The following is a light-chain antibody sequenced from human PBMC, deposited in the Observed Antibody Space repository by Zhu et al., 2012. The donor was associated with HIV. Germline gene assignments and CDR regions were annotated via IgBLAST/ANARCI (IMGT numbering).Light chain of an antibody. J-gene: IGKJ5*01. CDR2: KAS. CDR1: QNVGRC. V-gene: IGKV1-5*03. CDR3: QQYETYPLT. Sequence: DIHMTQSPSSLSASVGDRVTITCWASQNVGRCLAWYQQKPGKAPKALIYKASNLESGVPSRFSGSGSGTEFTLTISSLQPDDLATYYCQQYETYPLTFGQGTRLGIK.